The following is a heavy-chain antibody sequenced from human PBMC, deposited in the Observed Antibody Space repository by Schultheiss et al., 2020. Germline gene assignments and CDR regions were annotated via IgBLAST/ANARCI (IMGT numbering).Heavy chain of an antibody. V-gene: IGHV3-30-3*01. CDR3: ARELPFEYASSSGELDS. J-gene: IGHJ4*02. CDR2: ISYDGSNK. D-gene: IGHD6-6*01. Sequence: GGSLRLSCAASGFTFSSYAMHWVRQAPGKGLEWVAVISYDGSNKYYADSVKGRFTISRDNTKNSLFLQMNNLRVEDTAVYYCARELPFEYASSSGELDSWGQGTLVTVSS. CDR1: GFTFSSYA.